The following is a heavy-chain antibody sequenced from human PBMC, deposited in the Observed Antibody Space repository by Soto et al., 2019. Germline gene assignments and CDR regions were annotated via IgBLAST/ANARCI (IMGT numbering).Heavy chain of an antibody. CDR3: ARRGPSIAAAGTGPSEFDY. J-gene: IGHJ4*02. D-gene: IGHD6-13*01. CDR1: GYTFTSYG. V-gene: IGHV1-18*01. CDR2: ISAYNGNT. Sequence: ASVKVSCKASGYTFTSYGISWVRQAPGQGLEWMGRISAYNGNTNYAQKFQGRVTITTDKSTSTAYMELSSLRSEDTAVYYCARRGPSIAAAGTGPSEFDYWGQGTLVTVSS.